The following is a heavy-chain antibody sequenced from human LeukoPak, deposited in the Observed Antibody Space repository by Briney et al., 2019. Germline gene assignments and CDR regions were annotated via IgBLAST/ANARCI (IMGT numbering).Heavy chain of an antibody. D-gene: IGHD2-15*01. V-gene: IGHV3-66*01. J-gene: IGHJ6*02. CDR3: ARDDTPVYYSGMDV. Sequence: GGSLRLSCAASRFSVSSYYMSWVRQAPGKGLEWVSVIYSGGNTYYAASVKGRVTISRDKSKNMVYLQLNSLRAEDTAVYYCARDDTPVYYSGMDVWGQGTTVTVSS. CDR1: RFSVSSYY. CDR2: IYSGGNT.